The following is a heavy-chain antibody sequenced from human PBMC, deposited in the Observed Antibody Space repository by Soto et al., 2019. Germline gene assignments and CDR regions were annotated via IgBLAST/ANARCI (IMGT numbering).Heavy chain of an antibody. D-gene: IGHD1-26*01. Sequence: EVQLVESGGGLVQPGGSLRLSCVGSGFTLSDHYMDWVRQAPGKGLEWVGRTRNKANSYTTEYAASVKGRFTISRDDSKNSLYLQMNSLKTEDTAVYYCASNYSPSPMDVWGPGTTVTVSS. V-gene: IGHV3-72*01. CDR2: TRNKANSYTT. CDR1: GFTLSDHY. J-gene: IGHJ6*02. CDR3: ASNYSPSPMDV.